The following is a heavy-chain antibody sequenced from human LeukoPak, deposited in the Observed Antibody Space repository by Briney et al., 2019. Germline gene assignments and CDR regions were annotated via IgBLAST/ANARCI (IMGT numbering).Heavy chain of an antibody. J-gene: IGHJ4*02. V-gene: IGHV4-59*12. Sequence: SETLSLTCTVSGGSISSYYWSWIRQPPGKGLEWIGYIYYSGSTNYNPSLKSRVTISVDTSKNQFSLKLSSVTAADTAVYYCAGLRWYYYDSSGYYYWGQGTLVTVSS. D-gene: IGHD3-22*01. CDR3: AGLRWYYYDSSGYYY. CDR1: GGSISSYY. CDR2: IYYSGST.